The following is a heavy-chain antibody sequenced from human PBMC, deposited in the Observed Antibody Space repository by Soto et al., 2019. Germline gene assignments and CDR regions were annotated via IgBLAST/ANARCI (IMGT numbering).Heavy chain of an antibody. CDR1: GYSFSSYW. D-gene: IGHD3-10*01. Sequence: GGALKISRKGSGYSFSSYWIGWVRQMPGKSLGGMGIIYPGDSDTRYSPSFQGQVTISADKSISTAYLQWSSLKASDTAMYYCAGGGVRGVITRTRDYYGMDVWGQGTTVTVSS. CDR3: AGGGVRGVITRTRDYYGMDV. V-gene: IGHV5-51*01. CDR2: IYPGDSDT. J-gene: IGHJ6*02.